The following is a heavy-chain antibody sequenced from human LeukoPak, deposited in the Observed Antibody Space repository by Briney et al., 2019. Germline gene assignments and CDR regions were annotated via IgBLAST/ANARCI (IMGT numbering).Heavy chain of an antibody. V-gene: IGHV3-23*01. CDR3: AKDFSDYGDYEDY. CDR1: GFTFSSHA. D-gene: IGHD4-17*01. CDR2: ISGSGDST. Sequence: GGSLRLSCAASGFTFSSHAMSWVRQAPGEGLEWVSGISGSGDSTYNADAVKGRFTISRDNSKNTLYLQMNSLRAEDTAVYYCAKDFSDYGDYEDYWGQGTLVTVSS. J-gene: IGHJ4*02.